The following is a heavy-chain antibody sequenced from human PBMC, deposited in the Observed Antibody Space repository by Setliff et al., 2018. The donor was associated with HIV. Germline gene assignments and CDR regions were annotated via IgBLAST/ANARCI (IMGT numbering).Heavy chain of an antibody. Sequence: ASVKVSCKASGYTFTSYGISWVRRAPGQGLEWMGWIRAYNGNTNYAQKLQGRVTMTTDTSTSTAYMELRSLRSDDTAVYYCARRARESTALHSDWNDVLFFDYWGQGTLVTVSS. J-gene: IGHJ4*02. D-gene: IGHD1-1*01. CDR1: GYTFTSYG. CDR2: IRAYNGNT. V-gene: IGHV1-18*01. CDR3: ARRARESTALHSDWNDVLFFDY.